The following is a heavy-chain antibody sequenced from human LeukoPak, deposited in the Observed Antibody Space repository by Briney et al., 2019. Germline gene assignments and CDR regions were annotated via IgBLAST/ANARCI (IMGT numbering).Heavy chain of an antibody. D-gene: IGHD3-22*01. V-gene: IGHV7-4-1*02. CDR2: INTNTGNP. CDR1: GYTFTSYG. CDR3: ARVTGYMIEDYFDY. J-gene: IGHJ4*02. Sequence: ASVKVSCRASGYTFTSYGMNWVRQAPGQGLEWMGWINTNTGNPTYAQGFTGRFVFSLDTSVSTAYLQISSLKAEDTAVYYCARVTGYMIEDYFDYWGQGTLVTVSS.